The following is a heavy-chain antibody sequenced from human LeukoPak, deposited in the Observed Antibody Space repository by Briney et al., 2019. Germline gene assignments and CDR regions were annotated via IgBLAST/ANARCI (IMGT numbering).Heavy chain of an antibody. V-gene: IGHV3-21*01. CDR1: GFTFSSYN. J-gene: IGHJ6*02. Sequence: PGGSLRLSCAASGFTFSSYNINWVRQPPGKGLEWVSSISQSGNSINYADSVKGRFTISRDNARNSLFLEMNNLRAEDTAIYYCARDQNFYFYYGMDVWGQGTTVTVSS. CDR2: ISQSGNSI. CDR3: ARDQNFYFYYGMDV.